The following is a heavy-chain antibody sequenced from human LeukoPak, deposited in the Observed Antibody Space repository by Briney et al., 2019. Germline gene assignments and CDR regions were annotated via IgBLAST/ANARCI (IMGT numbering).Heavy chain of an antibody. J-gene: IGHJ4*02. D-gene: IGHD3-16*01. CDR2: IYSDGSA. CDR1: GITVSNNH. Sequence: GGSLRLSCAASGITVSNNHITWVRQAPGKGLEWASFIYSDGSAYYADSVKARFTISRDNSKTTVYLQMNSLRVDDTAVYYCFNYANWGQGTLVTVSS. CDR3: FNYAN. V-gene: IGHV3-66*01.